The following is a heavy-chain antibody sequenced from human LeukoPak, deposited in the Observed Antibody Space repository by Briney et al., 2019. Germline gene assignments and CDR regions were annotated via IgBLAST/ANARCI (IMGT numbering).Heavy chain of an antibody. J-gene: IGHJ4*02. CDR1: GYTFTGYY. Sequence: ASVKVSCKASGYTFTGYYMHWVRQAPGQGLEWMGWINPNSGGTNYAQKFQGRVTMTRDTSISTVYMELSSLRSDDTAVYYCARRWCSSTSCQFDYWGQGTLVTVSS. CDR2: INPNSGGT. V-gene: IGHV1-2*02. CDR3: ARRWCSSTSCQFDY. D-gene: IGHD2-2*01.